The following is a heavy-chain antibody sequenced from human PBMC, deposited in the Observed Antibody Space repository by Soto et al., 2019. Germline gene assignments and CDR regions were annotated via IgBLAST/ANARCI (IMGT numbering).Heavy chain of an antibody. CDR1: GFTFSDYY. J-gene: IGHJ4*02. CDR3: ARERYSYGPYYFDY. D-gene: IGHD5-18*01. Sequence: QVQLVESGGDLVKPGGSLRLSCAASGFTFSDYYMSWIRQAPGKGLEWVSSITSSGSTTYYTDSVKGRFTISRDNAKNSLYLQMNSLRADDTAVYYCARERYSYGPYYFDYWGQGTLVTVSS. V-gene: IGHV3-11*01. CDR2: ITSSGSTT.